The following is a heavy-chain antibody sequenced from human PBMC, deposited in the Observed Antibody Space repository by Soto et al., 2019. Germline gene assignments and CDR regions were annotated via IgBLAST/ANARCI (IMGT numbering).Heavy chain of an antibody. V-gene: IGHV4-31*03. CDR2: IYYSGST. CDR3: ARDGGYGSGSYRFDY. J-gene: IGHJ4*02. CDR1: GGSISSGGYY. D-gene: IGHD3-10*01. Sequence: QVQLQESGPGLVKPSQTLSLTCTVSGGSISSGGYYWNWIRQHPGKGLEWIGYIYYSGSTFYNPSLNSRVNVSVDTSKNQFSLKLSSVTAADTAVYYCARDGGYGSGSYRFDYWGQGTLVTVSS.